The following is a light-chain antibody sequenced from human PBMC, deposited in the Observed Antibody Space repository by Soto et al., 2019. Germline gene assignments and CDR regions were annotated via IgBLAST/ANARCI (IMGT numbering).Light chain of an antibody. V-gene: IGLV2-8*01. Sequence: QSVLTQPPSESGSPGQSVTISCSGTSSDLGDYDYVSLYQQHPGKAPRLMIYEVNERPSGVPDRFSGSKSGNTASLTVTGLEAEDEADYYCSSYAGSNNLIFGGGTQLTVL. J-gene: IGLJ7*01. CDR2: EVN. CDR3: SSYAGSNNLI. CDR1: SSDLGDYDY.